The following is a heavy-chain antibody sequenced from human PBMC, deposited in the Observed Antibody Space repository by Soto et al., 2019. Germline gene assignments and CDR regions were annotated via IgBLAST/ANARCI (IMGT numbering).Heavy chain of an antibody. J-gene: IGHJ4*02. CDR1: GFSLSTRDVG. Sequence: QITLNESGPTLVKPTQTLTLTCTFSGFSLSTRDVGVGWIRQPPGEALQWLGAVYWDDSKTYSPSLESRLTITQDTPKHQAVLRLTKMDPVATATFYCAPCRGGVASFWGKGTLVTVSS. D-gene: IGHD2-2*01. V-gene: IGHV2-5*02. CDR2: VYWDDSK. CDR3: APCRGGVASF.